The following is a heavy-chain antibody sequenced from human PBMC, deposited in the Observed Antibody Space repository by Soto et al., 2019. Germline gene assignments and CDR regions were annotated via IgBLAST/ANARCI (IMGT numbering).Heavy chain of an antibody. CDR1: GFTFDDYG. V-gene: IGHV3-11*04. D-gene: IGHD4-4*01. J-gene: IGHJ6*02. CDR3: ARDGNYGTYYYGLDV. CDR2: ISISGTTI. Sequence: GGSLRLSCAASGFTFDDYGMSWVRQAPGKGLEWVSDISISGTTIHYADSVRGRFTISRDNAKNSLWLQMNTLRAEDTAVYYCARDGNYGTYYYGLDVWGQGTTVTVSS.